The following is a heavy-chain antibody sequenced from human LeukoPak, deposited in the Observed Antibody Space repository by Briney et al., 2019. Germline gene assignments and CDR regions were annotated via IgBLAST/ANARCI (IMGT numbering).Heavy chain of an antibody. Sequence: ASVKVSCKASGYTFTDYYLHWVRQAPRQGLEWMGWINPNSGDTRFAQKFQGRVTMTRDTSISTAYMELSSLRSDDTALYYCAGGQSITGTRGYFDYWGQGTLVTVSS. CDR1: GYTFTDYY. J-gene: IGHJ4*02. CDR2: INPNSGDT. CDR3: AGGQSITGTRGYFDY. V-gene: IGHV1-2*02. D-gene: IGHD1-7*01.